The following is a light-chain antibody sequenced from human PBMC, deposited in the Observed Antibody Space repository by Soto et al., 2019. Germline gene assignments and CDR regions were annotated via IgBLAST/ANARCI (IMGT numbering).Light chain of an antibody. CDR2: NNN. J-gene: IGLJ3*02. CDR1: SSNIGRNT. V-gene: IGLV1-44*01. CDR3: AAWDDSLNARE. Sequence: QSVLTQPPSASGTPGQRVTISCSGSSSNIGRNTVSWCQQLPGTAPKLLIYNNNQRPSGVPDRFSGSKSGTSASLAISGLQSEDEADYYCAAWDDSLNAREFGGGTKLTVL.